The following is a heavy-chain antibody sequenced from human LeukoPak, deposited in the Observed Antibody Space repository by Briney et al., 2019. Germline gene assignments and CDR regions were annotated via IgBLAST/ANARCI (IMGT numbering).Heavy chain of an antibody. V-gene: IGHV3-23*01. J-gene: IGHJ6*02. CDR3: AKDIFCESGGSHGMDV. D-gene: IGHD3-16*01. CDR2: ISGSGGTT. Sequence: GGSLRLSCAASGFTFASYVMNWVRQAPGKGLEWVSTISGSGGTTYYGDSVKGRFTISRDNSKNTLYLQMNSLRPEDTAIYYCAKDIFCESGGSHGMDVWGQGTTVTVSS. CDR1: GFTFASYV.